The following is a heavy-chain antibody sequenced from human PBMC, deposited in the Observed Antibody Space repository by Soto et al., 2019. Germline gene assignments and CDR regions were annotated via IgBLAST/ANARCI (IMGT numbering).Heavy chain of an antibody. D-gene: IGHD6-19*01. Sequence: QVQLVESGGGVVQPGRSLRLSCAASGFTFSSYGMHWVRQAPGKGLEWVAVIWYDGSNKYYADSVKGRFTISGDNSKNTLYLQMNSLRVEDTAVYYCARDRYSSGWYDLDYWGQGTLVTVSS. J-gene: IGHJ4*02. CDR1: GFTFSSYG. V-gene: IGHV3-33*01. CDR3: ARDRYSSGWYDLDY. CDR2: IWYDGSNK.